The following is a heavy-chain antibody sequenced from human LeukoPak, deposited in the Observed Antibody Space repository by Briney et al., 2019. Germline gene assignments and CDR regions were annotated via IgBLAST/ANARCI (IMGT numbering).Heavy chain of an antibody. J-gene: IGHJ4*02. D-gene: IGHD2-15*01. V-gene: IGHV3-74*01. CDR1: GFTFSRFW. CDR2: INSDGSSI. Sequence: PGGSLRLSCAASGFTFSRFWMHWVRQAPGMGLVWVSRINSDGSSISYADFVKGRFTISRDNAKNTLYLEMNSLRAEDTAVYYCARDQIHCSGGFCYFEYCGQGTLVTVSS. CDR3: ARDQIHCSGGFCYFEY.